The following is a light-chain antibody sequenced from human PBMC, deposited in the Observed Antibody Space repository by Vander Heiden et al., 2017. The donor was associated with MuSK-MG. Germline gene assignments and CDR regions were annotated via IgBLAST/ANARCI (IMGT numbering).Light chain of an antibody. CDR1: RSNIGAGSE. V-gene: IGLV1-40*01. CDR3: QSYDSSLSGWV. Sequence: SVLPQPHSVSGAPGQRVPISCTGSRSNIGAGSEVPFYQQLPGTDPKRLMYGNSNRPAGVPDPVSGSKSDTSASLAITGPQAEEEADYYCQSYDSSLSGWVFGGGTKLTVL. CDR2: GNS. J-gene: IGLJ3*02.